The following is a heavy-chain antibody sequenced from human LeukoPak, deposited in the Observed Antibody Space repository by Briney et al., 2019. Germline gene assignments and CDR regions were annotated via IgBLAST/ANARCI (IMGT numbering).Heavy chain of an antibody. CDR2: ISGDGVST. Sequence: GGSLRLSCAASGFIVRSNYMSWVRQAPGKGLEWVSLISGDGVSTFYADSVKGRFSISRDNSKNSLSLEMNSLRTEDTAMYYCARESGKFDYWGQGTLVAVSS. J-gene: IGHJ4*02. CDR3: ARESGKFDY. CDR1: GFIVRSNY. V-gene: IGHV3-43*02.